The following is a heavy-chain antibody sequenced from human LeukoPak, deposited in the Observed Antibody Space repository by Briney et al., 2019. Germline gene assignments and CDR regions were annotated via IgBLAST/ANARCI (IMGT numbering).Heavy chain of an antibody. J-gene: IGHJ3*01. D-gene: IGHD5-24*01. CDR1: GFTFSGST. V-gene: IGHV3-73*01. CDR3: TTDQFNSFDV. Sequence: PGGSLRLSCAASGFTFSGSTIHWVRQASGKGLEWVGRMRSKANSFVTTYAASVQGRFTISRDDSMNTAYLQMNSLKTEDTALYYFTTDQFNSFDVWGQGTMVTVSS. CDR2: MRSKANSFVT.